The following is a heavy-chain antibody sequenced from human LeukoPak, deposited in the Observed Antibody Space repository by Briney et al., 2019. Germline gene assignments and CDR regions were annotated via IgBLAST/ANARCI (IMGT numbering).Heavy chain of an antibody. CDR3: ARHTAFSEISSWFDP. Sequence: GESLKISCKGSGYSFTDYWIAWVRQMPGKGLEWVGIIYAGDSQTRYSPSFQGQVTISADKSINTAYLQWSSLKVSDTAMYYCARHTAFSEISSWFDPWGQGTLVTVSS. J-gene: IGHJ5*02. CDR2: IYAGDSQT. D-gene: IGHD3-3*02. CDR1: GYSFTDYW. V-gene: IGHV5-51*01.